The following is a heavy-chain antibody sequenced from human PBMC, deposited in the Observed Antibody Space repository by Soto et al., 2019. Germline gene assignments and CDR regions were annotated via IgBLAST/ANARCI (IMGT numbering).Heavy chain of an antibody. CDR2: ISAYNGNT. CDR1: GYTFTSYG. J-gene: IGHJ4*02. V-gene: IGHV1-18*01. Sequence: QVQLVQSGAEVKKPGASVKVSCKASGYTFTSYGISWVRQAPGQGLEWMGWISAYNGNTNYAQKLQGRVTMTTDTATSTAYMELRSLRSDDTAVYYCAREIPTGSWWSKVTTGIYDYWGQGTLVTVSS. CDR3: AREIPTGSWWSKVTTGIYDY. D-gene: IGHD4-17*01.